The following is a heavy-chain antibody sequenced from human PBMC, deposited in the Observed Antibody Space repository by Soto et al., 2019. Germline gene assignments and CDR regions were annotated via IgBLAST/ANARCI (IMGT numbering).Heavy chain of an antibody. V-gene: IGHV3-23*01. J-gene: IGHJ3*02. CDR1: GITISNYP. Sequence: GGSLRLSCAASGITISNYPMSWVRQAPGKGLVWVSGISGSGDRTYYADSAKGRFTISKDISRNSLYLQMNSLRAEDTAVYYCASTLLPPEVVAAGAFDIWGQGTMVTVSS. D-gene: IGHD2-15*01. CDR2: ISGSGDRT. CDR3: ASTLLPPEVVAAGAFDI.